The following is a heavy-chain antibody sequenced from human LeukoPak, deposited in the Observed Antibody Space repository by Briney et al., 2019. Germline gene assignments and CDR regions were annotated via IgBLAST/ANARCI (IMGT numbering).Heavy chain of an antibody. V-gene: IGHV4-28*03. CDR3: ARVGPILGAAWVDY. J-gene: IGHJ4*02. CDR1: GYSISSNHW. Sequence: SETLSLTCAVSGYSISSNHWWGWIRQPPGKGLEWIGYTFYAGSTYYNPSLKSRVTMSVDTSKNQFSLRLSSVTAVDTAVYYCARVGPILGAAWVDYWGQGTLVSVSS. D-gene: IGHD3-3*02. CDR2: TFYAGST.